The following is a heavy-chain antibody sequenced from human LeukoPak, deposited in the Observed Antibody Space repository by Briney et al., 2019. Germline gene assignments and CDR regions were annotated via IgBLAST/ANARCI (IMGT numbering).Heavy chain of an antibody. V-gene: IGHV3-23*01. CDR3: AKDHSSSWLIDY. CDR1: GFTFSGYG. D-gene: IGHD6-13*01. J-gene: IGHJ4*02. Sequence: GGSLRLSCAASGFTFSGYGMSWVRQAPGKGLEWVSGIAYNGGTTYYADSVKGRFTISRDNSKNTLSLQMDSLRAEDTALYYCAKDHSSSWLIDYWGQGTLVTVSS. CDR2: IAYNGGTT.